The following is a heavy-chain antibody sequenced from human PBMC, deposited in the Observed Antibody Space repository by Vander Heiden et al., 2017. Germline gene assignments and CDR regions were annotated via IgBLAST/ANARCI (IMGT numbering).Heavy chain of an antibody. V-gene: IGHV1-69*01. CDR1: GGTFSTYA. J-gene: IGHJ3*02. CDR3: ARDDLGYSFGGEASDS. D-gene: IGHD5-18*01. CDR2: IISVFGSP. Sequence: QVQLVQSGPEVKKLGSSVKASCKASGGTFSTYAISGVRQAPGQGLEWMGGIISVFGSPNYAQKFQGRLILTADVSTSTVYMQLNSLRSEDTAVYYCARDDLGYSFGGEASDSWGQGTMVTVSS.